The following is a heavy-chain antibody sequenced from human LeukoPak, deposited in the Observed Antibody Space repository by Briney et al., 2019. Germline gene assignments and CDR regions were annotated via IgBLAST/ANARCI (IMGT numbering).Heavy chain of an antibody. CDR3: ARQKWTSTSCLTKNAFDI. CDR2: IYTSGST. V-gene: IGHV4-4*09. CDR1: GPISGFY. Sequence: SETLSLPCTVSGPISGFYWGWSRPPPGKGLGWVGYIYTSGSTNYKPCLESGVTISVDTPKKQFSLDLSALTAAHTPGYFFARQKWTSTSCLTKNAFDIGSRARKPSVPS. J-gene: IGHJ3*02. D-gene: IGHD2-2*01.